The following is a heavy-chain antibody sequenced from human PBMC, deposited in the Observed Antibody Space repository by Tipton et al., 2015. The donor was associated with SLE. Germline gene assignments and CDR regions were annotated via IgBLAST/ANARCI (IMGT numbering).Heavy chain of an antibody. CDR2: IYYYGST. CDR1: TSSFRSDYY. J-gene: IGHJ3*02. V-gene: IGHV4-38-2*02. CDR3: ARATPSMRSPPPFDI. Sequence: TLSLTCSVSTSSFRSDYYWGWIRQAPGKGLEWIGTIYYYGSTYYNPSLRSRVTISVDTSRIQFSLRLNSVTAADTATYYCARATPSMRSPPPFDIWGQGTMVTVSS. D-gene: IGHD2-2*01.